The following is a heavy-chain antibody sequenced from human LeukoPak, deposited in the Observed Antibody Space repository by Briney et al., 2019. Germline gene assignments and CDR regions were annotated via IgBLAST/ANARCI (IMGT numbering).Heavy chain of an antibody. V-gene: IGHV4-59*01. CDR3: ARGLGYCSGGSCYEFRFDP. D-gene: IGHD2-15*01. Sequence: SETLSLTCTVSGGTISRYYWSWIRQPPGKGLEWIGYFYYDGSTNYNPSLKSRVTMSLDTSKNQFSLKLSSVTAADTAVYYCARGLGYCSGGSCYEFRFDPWGQGTLVTVSS. CDR2: FYYDGST. J-gene: IGHJ5*02. CDR1: GGTISRYY.